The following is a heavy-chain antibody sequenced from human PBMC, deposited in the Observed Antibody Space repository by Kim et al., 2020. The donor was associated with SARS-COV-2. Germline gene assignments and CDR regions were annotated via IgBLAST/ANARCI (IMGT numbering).Heavy chain of an antibody. CDR2: IYYSGST. V-gene: IGHV4-59*01. CDR3: ARGSDIVGATARHDAFDI. D-gene: IGHD1-26*01. Sequence: SETLSLTCTVSGGSISSYYWSWIRQPPGKGLEWIGYIYYSGSTNYNPSLKSRVTISVDTSKNQFSLKLSSVTAADTAVYYCARGSDIVGATARHDAFDIWGQGTMVTVSS. CDR1: GGSISSYY. J-gene: IGHJ3*02.